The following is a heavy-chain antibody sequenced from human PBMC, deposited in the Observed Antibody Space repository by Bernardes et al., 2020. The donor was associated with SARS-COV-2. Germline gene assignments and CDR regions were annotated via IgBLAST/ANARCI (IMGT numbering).Heavy chain of an antibody. CDR3: ARDTINMLVVVPDY. Sequence: ASVKVSCKASGYTFTNYGISWVRQAPGQGLEWLGWTSGYNDKTFFAQKLQGRVTLTTDTSTTTAYMELRSLRTDDTALYYCARDTINMLVVVPDYLGQGTLVTVSS. V-gene: IGHV1-18*04. CDR1: GYTFTNYG. J-gene: IGHJ4*02. CDR2: TSGYNDKT. D-gene: IGHD3-22*01.